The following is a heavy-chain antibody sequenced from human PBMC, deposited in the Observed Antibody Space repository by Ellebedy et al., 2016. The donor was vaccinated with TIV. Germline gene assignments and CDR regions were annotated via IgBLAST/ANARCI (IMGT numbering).Heavy chain of an antibody. V-gene: IGHV3-30*18. CDR1: GFTFSSYG. CDR2: ISYDGSNK. Sequence: GESLKISCAASGFTFSSYGMHWVRQAPGKGLEWVAVISYDGSNKYYADSVKGRFTISRDNSKNTLYLQMNSLRAEDTAVYYCAKEITAPATTSYFDYWGQGTLVTVSS. J-gene: IGHJ4*02. D-gene: IGHD1-14*01. CDR3: AKEITAPATTSYFDY.